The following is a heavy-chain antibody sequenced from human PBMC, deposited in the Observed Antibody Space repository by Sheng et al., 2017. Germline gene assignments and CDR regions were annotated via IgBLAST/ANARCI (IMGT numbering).Heavy chain of an antibody. CDR3: ASGGGSSRYSGNGFDP. Sequence: QLQLQESGPGLVKPSETLSLTCIVSGDYVSNTFYYWGWIRQPPGKGLEWIGNIYYSGSTFYSPSLESRVTISTDRSKNQVYLKLTSVTAADTAVYYCASGGGSSRYSGNGFDPWGQGTLVTVSS. CDR2: IYYSGST. J-gene: IGHJ5*02. V-gene: IGHV4-39*07. CDR1: GDYVSNTFYY. D-gene: IGHD6-13*01.